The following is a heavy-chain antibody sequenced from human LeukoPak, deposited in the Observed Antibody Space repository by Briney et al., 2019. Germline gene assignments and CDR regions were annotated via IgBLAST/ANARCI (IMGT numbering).Heavy chain of an antibody. V-gene: IGHV4-4*02. Sequence: PSGTLSLICGVSGGSISSTNWWTWVRQPPGKGLEWIGEVHLDGSTNYNPSLKSRVTISVDTSKNQFSLKLRSVTAADTAVYYCARGSVSGQYYGSGSYYARWGRGTLVTVSS. CDR1: GGSISSTNW. J-gene: IGHJ4*02. CDR3: ARGSVSGQYYGSGSYYAR. CDR2: VHLDGST. D-gene: IGHD3-10*01.